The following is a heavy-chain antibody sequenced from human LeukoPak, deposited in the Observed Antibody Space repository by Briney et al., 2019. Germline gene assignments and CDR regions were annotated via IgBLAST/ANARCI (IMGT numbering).Heavy chain of an antibody. CDR1: GGTFSSYA. Sequence: GASVKVSCKASGGTFSSYAISWVRQAPGQGLEWMGGIIPIFGTANYAQKFQGRVTITADESTSTAYMELSSLRSEDTAVYYCARDSGSPYPNWFDPWGQGTLVTVSS. D-gene: IGHD1-26*01. V-gene: IGHV1-69*13. CDR2: IIPIFGTA. J-gene: IGHJ5*02. CDR3: ARDSGSPYPNWFDP.